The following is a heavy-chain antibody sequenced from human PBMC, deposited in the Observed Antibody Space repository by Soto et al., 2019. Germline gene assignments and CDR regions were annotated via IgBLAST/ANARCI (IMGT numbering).Heavy chain of an antibody. CDR2: IILIFGTA. J-gene: IGHJ6*02. Sequence: QVQLVQSGAEVKKPGSSVKVSCKASGGTFSSYAISWVRQAPGQGLEWMGGIILIFGTANYAQKFQGRGTMTADESTSTAYMELSSLRSEDRAVYYCARDKPRITIVGVVNKDYYYGMDVWGQGTTVTVSS. CDR3: ARDKPRITIVGVVNKDYYYGMDV. V-gene: IGHV1-69*01. D-gene: IGHD3-3*01. CDR1: GGTFSSYA.